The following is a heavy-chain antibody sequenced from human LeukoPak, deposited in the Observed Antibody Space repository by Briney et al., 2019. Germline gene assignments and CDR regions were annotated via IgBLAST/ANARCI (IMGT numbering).Heavy chain of an antibody. CDR3: ARVYQSAEYYFDC. D-gene: IGHD2-2*01. CDR2: IYYTGST. V-gene: IGHV4-59*01. Sequence: PSETLSLTCTVSGGSIDSYYWSWIRQPPGKGLEWIGYIYYTGSTKYHPSLKSRVTISLDTSKNQFSLKLTSVTAADTAVYYCARVYQSAEYYFDCWGQGNLVSVSS. CDR1: GGSIDSYY. J-gene: IGHJ4*02.